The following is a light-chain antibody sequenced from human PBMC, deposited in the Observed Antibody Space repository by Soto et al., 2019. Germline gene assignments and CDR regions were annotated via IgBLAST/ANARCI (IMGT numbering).Light chain of an antibody. CDR2: GAS. V-gene: IGKV3-15*01. CDR3: QQYNNWPRT. Sequence: EIVITQCPATLSVSPGERVTLSCRASQSVSSDLAWYHQKPGQAPRLLIYGASTRATGIPARFSGSGSGTEFTLTINSLQSEDFAVYYCQQYNNWPRTFGQGTKVDIK. J-gene: IGKJ1*01. CDR1: QSVSSD.